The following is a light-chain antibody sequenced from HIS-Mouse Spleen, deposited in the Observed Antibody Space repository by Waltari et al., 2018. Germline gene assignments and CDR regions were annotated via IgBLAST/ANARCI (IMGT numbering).Light chain of an antibody. J-gene: IGLJ3*02. CDR2: DGS. CDR1: SSDVGGYNY. V-gene: IGLV2-11*01. Sequence: QSALTQPRSVSGSPGQSVTISCTGTSSDVGGYNYVSRYQQHPGKAPKLMIYDGSKPPSVVPDRFSGSKSGNTASLTISGLQAEDEADYYCCSYAGSYTWVFGGGTKLTVL. CDR3: CSYAGSYTWV.